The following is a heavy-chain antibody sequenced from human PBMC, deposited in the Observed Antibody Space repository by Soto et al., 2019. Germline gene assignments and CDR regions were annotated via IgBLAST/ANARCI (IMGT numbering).Heavy chain of an antibody. CDR1: GGSISSGGYY. CDR3: ARGQQLWLRYYYMDV. D-gene: IGHD5-18*01. J-gene: IGHJ6*03. V-gene: IGHV4-31*03. CDR2: IYYSGST. Sequence: QVQLQESGPGLVKPSQTLSLTCTVSGGSISSGGYYWSWIRQHPGKGLEWIGYIYYSGSTYYNPSLKSRVTISVDTSKNQFSLKLSSVTAADTAVYYCARGQQLWLRYYYMDVWGKGTTVTVSS.